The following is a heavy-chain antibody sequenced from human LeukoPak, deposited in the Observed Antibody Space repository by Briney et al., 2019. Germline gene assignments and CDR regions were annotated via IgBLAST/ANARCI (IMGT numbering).Heavy chain of an antibody. Sequence: GGSLRLSCGASGFRFGSDWMTWVRQAPGKGLQCVANISPDGSQRFYLDSVKGRFTISRDNDKNSLYLQLNSLRAEDTAVYYCARYHDPLVGDAFDIWGQGTMVTVSS. J-gene: IGHJ3*02. CDR3: ARYHDPLVGDAFDI. CDR2: ISPDGSQR. V-gene: IGHV3-7*01. CDR1: GFRFGSDW. D-gene: IGHD3-16*01.